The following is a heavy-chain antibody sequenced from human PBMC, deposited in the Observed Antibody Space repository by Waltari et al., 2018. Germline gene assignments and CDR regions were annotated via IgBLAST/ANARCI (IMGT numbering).Heavy chain of an antibody. CDR3: ARDVRWLHTHYGMDV. J-gene: IGHJ6*02. D-gene: IGHD5-12*01. V-gene: IGHV1-46*01. Sequence: QVQLVQSGAEVKKPGASVKVSCKASGYTFTSYYMHWVRQAPGQGLEWMGIINPSGGSTSYAQKFQGRVTMTRDTSTSTVYMELSSLRSEDTAVYYCARDVRWLHTHYGMDVWGQGTTVTVSS. CDR1: GYTFTSYY. CDR2: INPSGGST.